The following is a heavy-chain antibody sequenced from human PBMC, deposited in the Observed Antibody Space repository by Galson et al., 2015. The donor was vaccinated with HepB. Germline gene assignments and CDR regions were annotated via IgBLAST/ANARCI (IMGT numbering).Heavy chain of an antibody. CDR1: GDSVSSHSAA. D-gene: IGHD6-6*01. Sequence: CAISGDSVSSHSAAWNWIRQSPSRGLEWLGRTYYRSKWYNDYAVSVKSRITINPDTSKNQFSLQLNSVTPEDTAVYYCARDEYSSSPGRGYYYYMDVWGKGTTVTVSS. CDR3: ARDEYSSSPGRGYYYYMDV. CDR2: TYYRSKWYN. J-gene: IGHJ6*03. V-gene: IGHV6-1*01.